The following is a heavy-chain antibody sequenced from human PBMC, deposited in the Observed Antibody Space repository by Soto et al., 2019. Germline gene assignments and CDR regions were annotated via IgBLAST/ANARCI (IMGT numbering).Heavy chain of an antibody. D-gene: IGHD1-26*01. Sequence: HPGGSMRLSCAASGFTFSSYCMHWVRQAPGKGLVWVSRINSDGSSTSYADSVKGRFTISRDNAKNTLYLQMNSLRAEDTAVYYCARDGVVGATLGAFDIWGQGTMVTVSS. V-gene: IGHV3-74*01. CDR3: ARDGVVGATLGAFDI. CDR1: GFTFSSYC. CDR2: INSDGSST. J-gene: IGHJ3*02.